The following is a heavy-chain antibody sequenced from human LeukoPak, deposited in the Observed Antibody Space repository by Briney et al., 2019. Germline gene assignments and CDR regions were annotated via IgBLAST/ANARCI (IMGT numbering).Heavy chain of an antibody. V-gene: IGHV4-61*02. CDR1: GGSISSGSYY. D-gene: IGHD2-15*01. J-gene: IGHJ4*02. CDR3: ARNSCSGGSCYENRGYFDH. Sequence: SETLSLTCTVSGGSISSGSYYWSWIRQPAGKGLEWIGRIYISGSTNYNPSLKSRVTISVDTSKNQFFLKLSSVTAADTAVYYCARNSCSGGSCYENRGYFDHWGQGTLVTVSS. CDR2: IYISGST.